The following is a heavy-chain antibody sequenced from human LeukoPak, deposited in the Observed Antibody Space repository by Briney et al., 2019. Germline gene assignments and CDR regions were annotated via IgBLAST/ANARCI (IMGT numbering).Heavy chain of an antibody. CDR1: GFTFSSYA. CDR3: AKGGYASSYYFDY. D-gene: IGHD6-6*01. CDR2: ISGSGGST. V-gene: IGHV3-23*01. Sequence: GGSLRLSCAASGFTFSSYAMFWVRQAPGKGLEWVSTISGSGGSTYSADSVKGRFTISRDNSKNTLYLQMNSLRAEDTAVYFCAKGGYASSYYFDYWGQGTLVTVSS. J-gene: IGHJ4*02.